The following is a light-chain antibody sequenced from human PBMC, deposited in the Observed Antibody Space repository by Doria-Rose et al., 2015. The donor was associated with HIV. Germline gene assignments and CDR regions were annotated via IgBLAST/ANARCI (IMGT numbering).Light chain of an antibody. V-gene: IGKV1-5*03. CDR1: QSISAW. CDR2: KAS. CDR3: QRYNRPWT. Sequence: TQSPSTLSASVGDRVTITCRASQSISAWLAWYQQEPGKAPKLLIYKASSLESGVPSRFSGSGSGTEFTLTITSLQPDDFATYFCQRYNRPWTFGQGTKVEIE. J-gene: IGKJ1*01.